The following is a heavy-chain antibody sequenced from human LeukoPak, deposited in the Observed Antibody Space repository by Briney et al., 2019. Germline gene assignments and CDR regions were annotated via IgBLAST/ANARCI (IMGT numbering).Heavy chain of an antibody. Sequence: GGSLRLSCAASGFTFSTYGMHWVRQAPGKGLEWVAVIWYDGTNKYYADSVKGRFTISRDNSKNTLYLQMNSLRVEDTAVYYCARALMLGDGYNHLYLDYWGQGTLVTVSS. CDR3: ARALMLGDGYNHLYLDY. J-gene: IGHJ4*02. V-gene: IGHV3-33*01. D-gene: IGHD5-24*01. CDR2: IWYDGTNK. CDR1: GFTFSTYG.